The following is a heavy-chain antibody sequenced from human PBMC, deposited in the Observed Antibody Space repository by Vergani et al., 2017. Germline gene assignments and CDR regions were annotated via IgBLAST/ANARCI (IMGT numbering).Heavy chain of an antibody. V-gene: IGHV3-30*19. D-gene: IGHD5-12*01. J-gene: IGHJ4*02. CDR3: ARESRSGLRGALDY. CDR2: IWYDGSNK. Sequence: QVQLVESGGGVVQPGRSLRLSCAASGFTFSSYGMHWVRQAPGKGLEWVAVIWYDGSNKYYADSVKGRFTISRDNSKNTLYLQMNSLRAEDTAVYYCARESRSGLRGALDYWGQGTLVTVSS. CDR1: GFTFSSYG.